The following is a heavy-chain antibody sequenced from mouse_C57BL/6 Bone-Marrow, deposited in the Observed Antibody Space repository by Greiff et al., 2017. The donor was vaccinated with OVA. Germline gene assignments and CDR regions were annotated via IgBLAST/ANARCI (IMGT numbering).Heavy chain of an antibody. J-gene: IGHJ2*01. V-gene: IGHV1-81*01. Sequence: QFQLQQSGAELARPGASVKLSCKASGYTFTSYGISWVKQRTGQGLEWIGEIYPRSGNTYYNEKFKGKATLTADKSSSTAYMELRSLTSEDSAVYFCARLRYDYDYFDYWGQGTTLTVSS. D-gene: IGHD2-4*01. CDR1: GYTFTSYG. CDR3: ARLRYDYDYFDY. CDR2: IYPRSGNT.